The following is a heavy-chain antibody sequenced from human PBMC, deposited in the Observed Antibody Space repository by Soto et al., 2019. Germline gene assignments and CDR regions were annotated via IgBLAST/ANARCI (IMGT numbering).Heavy chain of an antibody. CDR1: GFTFSSYA. V-gene: IGHV3-23*01. CDR3: AKDSGYCSGGSCWGVDDFDI. Sequence: GGSLRLSCAASGFTFSSYAMSWVRQAPGKGLEWVSAISGSGGSTYYADSVKGRFTISRDNSKNTLYLQMNSLRAEDTAVYYCAKDSGYCSGGSCWGVDDFDIWGQGTMVTVSS. D-gene: IGHD2-15*01. CDR2: ISGSGGST. J-gene: IGHJ3*02.